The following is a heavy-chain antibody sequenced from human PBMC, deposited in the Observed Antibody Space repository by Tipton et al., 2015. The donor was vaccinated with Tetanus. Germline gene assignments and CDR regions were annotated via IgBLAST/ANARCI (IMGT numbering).Heavy chain of an antibody. CDR1: GGSVSSGSYY. Sequence: TLSLTCTVSGGSVSSGSYYWSWIRQRPGQGLEWIGYMFYGGSPKYNPSLKSRVTILVDKSKNQLSLKLRSVTAADTAVYFCARDPYYNGGGYFDYWGQGTLVTVSS. V-gene: IGHV4-61*01. CDR2: MFYGGSP. J-gene: IGHJ4*02. CDR3: ARDPYYNGGGYFDY. D-gene: IGHD3-10*01.